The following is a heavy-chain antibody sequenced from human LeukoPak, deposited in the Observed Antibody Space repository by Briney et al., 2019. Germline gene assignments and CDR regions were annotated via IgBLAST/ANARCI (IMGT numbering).Heavy chain of an antibody. J-gene: IGHJ4*02. CDR3: ASMMSGWDHYFDY. CDR1: GGSISSYY. D-gene: IGHD6-19*01. V-gene: IGHV4-59*01. Sequence: KSSETLSLTCTVSGGSISSYYWSWIRQPPGKGLEWIGYIYYSGSTNYNPSLKSRVTISVDTSKNQFSLKLSSVTAADTAVYYCASMMSGWDHYFDYWGQGTLVTVSS. CDR2: IYYSGST.